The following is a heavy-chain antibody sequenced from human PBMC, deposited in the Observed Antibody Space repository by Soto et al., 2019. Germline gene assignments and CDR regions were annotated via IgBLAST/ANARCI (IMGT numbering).Heavy chain of an antibody. V-gene: IGHV4-59*01. D-gene: IGHD6-13*01. CDR3: ARSAYSSPFDY. CDR1: GGSISSYY. J-gene: IGHJ4*02. Sequence: QVQLQESGPGLVKPSETLSLTCTVSGGSISSYYWSWIRQPPGKGLEWIGYIYYSGSTNYNPSLKSRVTISVDTSKNQFSLKLSSVTAADTAVYYCARSAYSSPFDYWGQGTLVTVSS. CDR2: IYYSGST.